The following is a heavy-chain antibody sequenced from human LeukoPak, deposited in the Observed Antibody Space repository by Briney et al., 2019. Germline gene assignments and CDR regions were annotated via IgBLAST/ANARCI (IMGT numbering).Heavy chain of an antibody. CDR1: GFTFSSYA. D-gene: IGHD3-10*01. J-gene: IGHJ4*02. CDR2: ISGSGGST. V-gene: IGHV3-23*01. Sequence: GGSLRLSCAASGFTFSSYAMSWVRQAPGKGLEWVSAISGSGGSTYYADSVKGRFTISRDNSKNTLYLQMNSLRAEDTAVYYCARDKYYGSGSYPALGDWGQGTLVTVSS. CDR3: ARDKYYGSGSYPALGD.